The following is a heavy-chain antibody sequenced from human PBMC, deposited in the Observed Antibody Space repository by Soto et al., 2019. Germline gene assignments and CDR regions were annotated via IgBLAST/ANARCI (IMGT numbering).Heavy chain of an antibody. CDR2: ISSSSSTI. CDR3: ARDNLALRGVITKEDAFDI. CDR1: GFTFSSYS. Sequence: GGSLRLSCAASGFTFSSYSMNWVRQAPGKGLEWVSYISSSSSTIYYADSVKGRFTISRDNAKNSLYLQMNSLRAEDTAVYYCARDNLALRGVITKEDAFDIWGQGTMVTVSS. D-gene: IGHD3-10*01. J-gene: IGHJ3*02. V-gene: IGHV3-48*01.